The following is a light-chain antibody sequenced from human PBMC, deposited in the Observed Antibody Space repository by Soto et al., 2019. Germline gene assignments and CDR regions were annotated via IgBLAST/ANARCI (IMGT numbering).Light chain of an antibody. CDR3: ASWDDNLHGYV. V-gene: IGLV1-44*01. Sequence: QSVLTQPPSASGTPGQRVTISCSGSSSNVGSNTVNWYQHLPGTAPKLLIYSDNQRPSGVPGRFSGSKSVTSASLAIGGLQSEDEADYYCASWDDNLHGYVFGTGTKLTVL. CDR1: SSNVGSNT. CDR2: SDN. J-gene: IGLJ1*01.